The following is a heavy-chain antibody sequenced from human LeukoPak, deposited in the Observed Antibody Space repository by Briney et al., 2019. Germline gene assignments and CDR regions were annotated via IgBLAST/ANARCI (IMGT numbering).Heavy chain of an antibody. J-gene: IGHJ4*02. Sequence: ASVKVSCKASGYTFTSYYMHWVRQAPGQGLEWMGIINPSGGSTSYAQKFQGRVTMTRDMSTSTVYMELSSLRSEDTAVYYCASGYDSSGYTDDFDYWGQGTLVTVSS. CDR3: ASGYDSSGYTDDFDY. D-gene: IGHD3-22*01. CDR2: INPSGGST. V-gene: IGHV1-46*01. CDR1: GYTFTSYY.